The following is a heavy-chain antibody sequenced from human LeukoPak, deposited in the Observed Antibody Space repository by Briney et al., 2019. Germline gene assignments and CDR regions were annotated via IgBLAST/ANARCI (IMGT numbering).Heavy chain of an antibody. CDR2: INPSGGST. Sequence: GASVKVSCKASGYTFTSYYMHWVRQAPGQGLEWMGIINPSGGSTSYAQKFQGRVTMTRDTSTSTVYMELSSLRSEDTAVYYCARDAPSYYYDSSGPLYWYFDLWGRGTLVTVSS. CDR1: GYTFTSYY. CDR3: ARDAPSYYYDSSGPLYWYFDL. D-gene: IGHD3-22*01. J-gene: IGHJ2*01. V-gene: IGHV1-46*01.